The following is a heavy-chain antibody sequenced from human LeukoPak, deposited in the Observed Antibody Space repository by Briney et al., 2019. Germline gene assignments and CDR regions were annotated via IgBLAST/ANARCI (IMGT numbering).Heavy chain of an antibody. D-gene: IGHD3-10*01. CDR3: ASDIYGSQPSDY. Sequence: ALVTVSCKASGGTFRDFAVSWVRQAPGQGLEWMGGIVPIFDTPNYAQRFEDRVTITTDEATNAAYMELTGLRSEDTAVYYCASDIYGSQPSDYWGQGTLVTVSS. CDR2: IVPIFDTP. V-gene: IGHV1-69*05. CDR1: GGTFRDFA. J-gene: IGHJ4*02.